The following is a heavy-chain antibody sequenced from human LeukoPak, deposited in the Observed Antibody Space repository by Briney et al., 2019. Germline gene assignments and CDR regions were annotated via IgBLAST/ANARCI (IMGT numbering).Heavy chain of an antibody. Sequence: GGSLRLSCAASGFTFSSYSMNWVRQAPGKGLEWVSSISSSSSYIYYADSVKGRFTISRDNAKNSLYLQMNSLRAEDTAVYYCARGPTSLVGATGSDAFDIWGQGTMVTVSS. V-gene: IGHV3-21*01. J-gene: IGHJ3*02. CDR2: ISSSSSYI. D-gene: IGHD1-26*01. CDR3: ARGPTSLVGATGSDAFDI. CDR1: GFTFSSYS.